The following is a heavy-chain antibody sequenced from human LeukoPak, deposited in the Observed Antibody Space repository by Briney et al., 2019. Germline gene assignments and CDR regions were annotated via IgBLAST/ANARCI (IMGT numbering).Heavy chain of an antibody. CDR1: GFTFSSYA. Sequence: GGSLRLSCAASGFTFSSYAMSWVRQAPGKGLEWVSAISGSGGSTYYADSVKGRFTISRDNSKNTLYLQMNSLRAEDTAVYYCAKVSPPSIAVAGTGTEYFQHWGQGTLVTVSS. J-gene: IGHJ1*01. D-gene: IGHD6-19*01. CDR3: AKVSPPSIAVAGTGTEYFQH. V-gene: IGHV3-23*01. CDR2: ISGSGGST.